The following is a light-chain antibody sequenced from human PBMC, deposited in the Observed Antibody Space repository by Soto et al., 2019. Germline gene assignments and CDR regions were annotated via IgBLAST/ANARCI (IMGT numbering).Light chain of an antibody. V-gene: IGKV1-5*03. Sequence: DIQMTQSPSTLSASVGDRVTITCRASQSVSTWLAWYQQKPGKAPQVLISMASTLESGVPSRFSGSGSGTDFNLTINSLQPEDFATYFCQQSFTTPLTFGGGTKVDIK. J-gene: IGKJ4*01. CDR3: QQSFTTPLT. CDR2: MAS. CDR1: QSVSTW.